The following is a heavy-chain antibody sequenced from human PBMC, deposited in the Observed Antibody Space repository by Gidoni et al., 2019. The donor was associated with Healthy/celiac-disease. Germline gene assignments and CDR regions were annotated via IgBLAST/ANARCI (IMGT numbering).Heavy chain of an antibody. CDR1: GFPFSSSG. J-gene: IGHJ3*02. D-gene: IGHD6-19*01. Sequence: QVQLVESGGGVVHPGRSLRLSFSASGFPFSSSGMHWVRQAPGKGLEWVAVIWYDGSNKYYADSVKGRFTISRDNSKNTLYLQMNSLRAEDTAVYYCARAYSSGWYDAFDIWGQGTMVTVFS. V-gene: IGHV3-33*01. CDR2: IWYDGSNK. CDR3: ARAYSSGWYDAFDI.